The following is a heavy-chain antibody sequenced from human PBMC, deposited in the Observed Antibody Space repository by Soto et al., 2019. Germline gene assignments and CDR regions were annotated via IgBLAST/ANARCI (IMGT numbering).Heavy chain of an antibody. D-gene: IGHD3-10*01. CDR2: SYHGGTT. J-gene: IGHJ4*02. V-gene: IGHV4-59*01. Sequence: SETLSLTCTVSGASINNYYWTWIRQPPGKGLEGIGYSYHGGTTDYNPSLKSRVTISVDTSKNQFSLKLTSVTAADTAVYYCARVVGYYYGSVSYSSGIDYWGQGALVTVSS. CDR1: GASINNYY. CDR3: ARVVGYYYGSVSYSSGIDY.